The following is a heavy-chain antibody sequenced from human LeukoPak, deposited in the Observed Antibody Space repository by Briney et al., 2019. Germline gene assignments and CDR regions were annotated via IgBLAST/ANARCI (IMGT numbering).Heavy chain of an antibody. CDR1: GLTFSNYA. D-gene: IGHD6-19*01. CDR3: AKGPLIEVAGTTWDY. CDR2: ISGSGANT. V-gene: IGHV3-23*01. J-gene: IGHJ4*02. Sequence: GGSLRLSCAASGLTFSNYAMSWVRQAPGKGLEWVSAISGSGANTYYADSVKGRFTISRDNSKNTLYLQMNSLRAEDRAIYYCAKGPLIEVAGTTWDYWGQGALVTVSS.